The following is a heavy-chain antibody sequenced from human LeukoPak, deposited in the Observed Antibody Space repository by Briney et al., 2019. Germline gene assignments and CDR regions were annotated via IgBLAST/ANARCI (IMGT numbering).Heavy chain of an antibody. J-gene: IGHJ4*02. V-gene: IGHV4-59*01. CDR1: GGSMSSYY. CDR2: TYYSGNT. D-gene: IGHD3-22*01. CDR3: ARVFHDSSGYPLDY. Sequence: SETLSLTCTVSGGSMSSYYWSWIRQPPGKGLEWIGYTYYSGNTNYNPSLKSRVTISVDTSKNQFSLKVSSVTAADTAVYYCARVFHDSSGYPLDYWGQGTLVSVSS.